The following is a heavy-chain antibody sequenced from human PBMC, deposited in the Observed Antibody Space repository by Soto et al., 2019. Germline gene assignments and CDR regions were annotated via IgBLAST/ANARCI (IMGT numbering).Heavy chain of an antibody. Sequence: SETLSLTCAVYGGSFSGYYWSWIRQPPGKGLEWIGEINHSGSTNYNPSLKSRVTISVDTSKNQFSLKLSSVTAADTAVYYCASSYSSSSVGGNWFDPWGQGTLVTVSS. D-gene: IGHD6-6*01. CDR1: GGSFSGYY. CDR2: INHSGST. CDR3: ASSYSSSSVGGNWFDP. V-gene: IGHV4-34*01. J-gene: IGHJ5*02.